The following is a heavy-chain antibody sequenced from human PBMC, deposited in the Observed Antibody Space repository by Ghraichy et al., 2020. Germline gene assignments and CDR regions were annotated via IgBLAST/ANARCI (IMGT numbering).Heavy chain of an antibody. J-gene: IGHJ4*02. CDR2: ISPIDDST. Sequence: ASVKVSCKASGHTFSNFYMHWVRQAPGQGFEWVGTISPIDDSTTYAPEFKGRVTMTRDSSTRTVSMELYSLRSEDTAVYYCARDGVGRGRYFDYWGQGTLVTVSS. CDR1: GHTFSNFY. V-gene: IGHV1-46*01. D-gene: IGHD3-3*01. CDR3: ARDGVGRGRYFDY.